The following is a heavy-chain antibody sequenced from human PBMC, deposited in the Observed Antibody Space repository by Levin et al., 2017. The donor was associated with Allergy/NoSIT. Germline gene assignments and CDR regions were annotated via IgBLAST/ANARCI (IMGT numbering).Heavy chain of an antibody. CDR3: VTDESGDEDFDY. CDR1: GFILRTSD. D-gene: IGHD7-27*01. J-gene: IGHJ4*02. CDR2: ITKPSRTI. Sequence: SLKISCAASGFILRTSDMNWVRQAPGKGLEWISFITKPSRTISYADSVKGRFTVSRDNVKNLLYLDMNSLRAEDTAVYYCVTDESGDEDFDYWGQGTLVTVSS. V-gene: IGHV3-48*01.